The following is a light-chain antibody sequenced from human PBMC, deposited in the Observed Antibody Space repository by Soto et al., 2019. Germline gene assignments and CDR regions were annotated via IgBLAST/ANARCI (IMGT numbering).Light chain of an antibody. V-gene: IGKV1-5*01. Sequence: DTQMTQSPSTLSASLGDRVTITCRASQSISSRLAWYQQKPGKAPKLLIYAASSLQSGVPSRFSGSGSGTEFTLTISSLQPDDIATYYCQQCHRYLTFGQGTKVDIK. J-gene: IGKJ1*01. CDR1: QSISSR. CDR2: AAS. CDR3: QQCHRYLT.